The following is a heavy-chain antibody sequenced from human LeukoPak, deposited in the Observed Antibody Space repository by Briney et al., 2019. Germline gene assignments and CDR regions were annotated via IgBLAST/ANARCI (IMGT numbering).Heavy chain of an antibody. V-gene: IGHV4-59*01. Sequence: PSETLSLTCTVSGGSISSYYWSWVRQPPGKGLEWIGYMYYSGSTNYNPSLMSRVTISVDTSKNQFSLKLSSVTAADTAVYYCARAGGYCSSTSCSHYFDYWGQGTLVTVSS. CDR1: GGSISSYY. CDR3: ARAGGYCSSTSCSHYFDY. D-gene: IGHD2-2*01. J-gene: IGHJ4*02. CDR2: MYYSGST.